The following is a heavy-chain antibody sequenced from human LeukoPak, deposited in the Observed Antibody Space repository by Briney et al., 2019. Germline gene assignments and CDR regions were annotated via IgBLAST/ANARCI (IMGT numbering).Heavy chain of an antibody. CDR2: INHSGST. CDR1: GGSFSGHY. J-gene: IGHJ5*02. V-gene: IGHV4-34*01. D-gene: IGHD6-13*01. Sequence: SETLSLTCAVYGGSFSGHYWSWIRQPPGKGLEWIGEINHSGSTNYNPSLKSRVTISVDTSKNQFSLKLSSVTAADTAVYYCARGPSIAAARIDPWGQGTLVTVSS. CDR3: ARGPSIAAARIDP.